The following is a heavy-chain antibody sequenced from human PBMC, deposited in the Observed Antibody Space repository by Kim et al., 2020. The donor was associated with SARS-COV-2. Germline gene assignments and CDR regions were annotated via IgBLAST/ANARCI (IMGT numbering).Heavy chain of an antibody. CDR2: ISWDGGST. D-gene: IGHD6-6*01. Sequence: GGSLRLSCAASGFTFDDYTMHWVRQAPGKGLEWVSLISWDGGSTYYADSVKGRFTISRDNSKNSLYLQMNSLRTEDTALYYCAKAPGRSERGVDSIAALYYGMDVWGQGTTVTVSS. CDR3: AKAPGRSERGVDSIAALYYGMDV. V-gene: IGHV3-43*01. CDR1: GFTFDDYT. J-gene: IGHJ6*02.